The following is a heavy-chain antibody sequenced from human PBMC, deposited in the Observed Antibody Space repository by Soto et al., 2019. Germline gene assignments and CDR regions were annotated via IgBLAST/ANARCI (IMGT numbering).Heavy chain of an antibody. CDR2: ISSSLGHT. J-gene: IGHJ4*02. V-gene: IGHV3-11*03. Sequence: WGSLRVSCVSSVFDFSDFHINLVRQAPGKGLEWISYISSSLGHTDYAESVKGRFTISRDNAKSSVFLEMSDLRSDDTAVYYCAANWHFGLNFWGQGTLVTVSS. CDR3: AANWHFGLNF. D-gene: IGHD1-7*01. CDR1: VFDFSDFH.